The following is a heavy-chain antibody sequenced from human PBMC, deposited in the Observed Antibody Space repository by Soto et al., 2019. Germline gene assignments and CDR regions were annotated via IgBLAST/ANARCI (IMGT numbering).Heavy chain of an antibody. Sequence: SETLSLTCTLSGGPISISPYYWGWIRQSPGKGLEWIGSMTYGGGTAYYNSSLKSRVTISVDTATNQFSLRLSSVTAEDTAVYYCVSSSNGACNDWGQGTVVTVSS. CDR1: GGPISISPYY. J-gene: IGHJ4*02. CDR2: MTYGGGTA. CDR3: VSSSNGACND. D-gene: IGHD2-2*01. V-gene: IGHV4-39*01.